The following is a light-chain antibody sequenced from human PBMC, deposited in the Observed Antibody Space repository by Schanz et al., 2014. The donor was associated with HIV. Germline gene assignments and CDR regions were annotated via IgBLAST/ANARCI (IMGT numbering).Light chain of an antibody. Sequence: QSALTQPASVSGSLGQSITISCTGTSGDVGRYDYVSWYQLHPGKAPKLMIYDVSNRPSGVSNRFSGSKSGNTASLTISGLQAEDEADYYCSSYTSSRTYVFGTGTKLTVL. J-gene: IGLJ1*01. CDR3: SSYTSSRTYV. CDR2: DVS. CDR1: SGDVGRYDY. V-gene: IGLV2-14*03.